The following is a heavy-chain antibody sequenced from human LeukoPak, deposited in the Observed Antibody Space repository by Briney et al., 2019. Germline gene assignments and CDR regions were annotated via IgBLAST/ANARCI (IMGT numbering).Heavy chain of an antibody. J-gene: IGHJ4*02. D-gene: IGHD1-26*01. V-gene: IGHV3-74*03. CDR3: ATGRGTPLGF. CDR2: INGDGSNT. Sequence: GGSLRLSCAASGFTFSSHWMHWVRQAPGKGLVWVSRINGDGSNTTYADSVKGRFTVSRDNSKNTLYLQMSSLRADGTAIYYCATGRGTPLGFWGQGALVTVSS. CDR1: GFTFSSHW.